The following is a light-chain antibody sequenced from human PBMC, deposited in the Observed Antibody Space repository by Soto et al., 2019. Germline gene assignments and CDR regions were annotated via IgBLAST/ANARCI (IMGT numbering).Light chain of an antibody. CDR1: SSNIGGNS. Sequence: QSVLTQPPSASGAPGQGISISCSGSSSNIGGNSVSWYRQVPGTAPKLLIFSNHQRPSGVPDRFSGSKSGTSASLAISGPQSEDEADYYCSTWDDSLRGLVFGGGTKLTVL. CDR2: SNH. V-gene: IGLV1-44*01. J-gene: IGLJ2*01. CDR3: STWDDSLRGLV.